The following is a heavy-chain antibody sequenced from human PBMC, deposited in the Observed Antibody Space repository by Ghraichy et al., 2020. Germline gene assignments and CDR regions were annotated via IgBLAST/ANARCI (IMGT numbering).Heavy chain of an antibody. J-gene: IGHJ4*02. V-gene: IGHV3-23*01. CDR1: GFTFSTYA. D-gene: IGHD2-15*01. Sequence: GGSLRLSCTASGFTFSTYAMSWVRQAPGKGPEWVAAISGSDPGTYHAASVRGRFTISRDNSRNTLYLQMNFLRAEDTAVYYCAKGNLGHCSGTFCYYFDSWGQGTLGTVSS. CDR3: AKGNLGHCSGTFCYYFDS. CDR2: ISGSDPGT.